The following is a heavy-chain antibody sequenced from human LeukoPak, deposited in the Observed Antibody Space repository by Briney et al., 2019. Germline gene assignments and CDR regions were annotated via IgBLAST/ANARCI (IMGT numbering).Heavy chain of an antibody. Sequence: SETLSLTCTVSGGSISSYYWSWIRQPPGKGLEWIGYIYYSGSTNYNPSLKSRVTMSVDTSKNQFSLKLSSVTAADTAVYYCAREADFWSDYYYYMDVWGKGTTVTVSS. J-gene: IGHJ6*03. V-gene: IGHV4-59*12. CDR3: AREADFWSDYYYYMDV. CDR1: GGSISSYY. CDR2: IYYSGST. D-gene: IGHD3-3*01.